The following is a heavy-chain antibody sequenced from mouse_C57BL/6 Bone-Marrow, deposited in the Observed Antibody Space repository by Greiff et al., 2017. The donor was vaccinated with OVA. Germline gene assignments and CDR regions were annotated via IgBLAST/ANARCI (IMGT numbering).Heavy chain of an antibody. CDR2: INPYNGGT. CDR3: AREGYPGAY. Sequence: EVHLVESGPVLVKPGASVKMSCKASGYTFTDYYMNWVKQSHGKSLEWIGVINPYNGGTSYNQKFKGKATLTVDKSSSTAYMELNSLTSEDSAVYYCAREGYPGAYWGQGTLVTVSA. CDR1: GYTFTDYY. D-gene: IGHD3-1*01. J-gene: IGHJ3*01. V-gene: IGHV1-19*01.